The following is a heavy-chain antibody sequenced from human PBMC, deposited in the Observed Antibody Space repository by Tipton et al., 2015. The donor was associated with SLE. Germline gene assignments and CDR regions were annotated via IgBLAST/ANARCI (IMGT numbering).Heavy chain of an antibody. CDR3: TREGTQYGNAFDI. CDR1: GGSISSGDYY. J-gene: IGHJ3*02. V-gene: IGHV4-31*03. Sequence: TLSLTCTVSGGSISSGDYYWSWIRQHPGKGLEYIGFIYYSGSTYYNPSLKNRLTISVDTSENQFSLQPRSVTAADTAVYYCTREGTQYGNAFDIWGQGTMVTVSS. CDR2: IYYSGST. D-gene: IGHD4-17*01.